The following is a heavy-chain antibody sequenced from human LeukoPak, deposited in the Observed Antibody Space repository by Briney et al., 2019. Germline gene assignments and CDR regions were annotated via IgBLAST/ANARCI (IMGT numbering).Heavy chain of an antibody. Sequence: ASVKVSCKASGYTFTGYYMHWVRQAPGQGLEWMGWINPNSGGTNYAQKFQGRVTMTRDTSISTAYMELSRLRSDDTAVYYCARAKAGFGELPWANYYYGMDVWGQGTTVTVSS. V-gene: IGHV1-2*02. D-gene: IGHD3-10*01. CDR3: ARAKAGFGELPWANYYYGMDV. CDR2: INPNSGGT. J-gene: IGHJ6*02. CDR1: GYTFTGYY.